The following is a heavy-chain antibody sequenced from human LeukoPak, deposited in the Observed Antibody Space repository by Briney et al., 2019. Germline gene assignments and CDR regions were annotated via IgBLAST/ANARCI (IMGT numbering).Heavy chain of an antibody. Sequence: PSETLSLTCAVYGGSFSGYYWSWIRQPPRKGLEWIGEINHSGSTNYNPSLKSRVTMSVDTSKNQFSLKLSSVTAADTAVYYCARDSGTTGEVKFDPWGQGTPVTVSS. CDR2: INHSGST. V-gene: IGHV4-34*01. CDR3: ARDSGTTGEVKFDP. D-gene: IGHD3-10*01. CDR1: GGSFSGYY. J-gene: IGHJ5*02.